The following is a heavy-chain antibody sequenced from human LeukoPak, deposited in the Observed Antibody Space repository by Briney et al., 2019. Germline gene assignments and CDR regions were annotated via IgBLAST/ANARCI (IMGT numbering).Heavy chain of an antibody. D-gene: IGHD6-19*01. CDR2: ISWNSGSI. CDR1: GFTFDDYA. Sequence: GRSLRLSCAASGFTFDDYAMHWVRQAPGKGLEWVSGISWNSGSIGYADSVKGRFTISRDNAKNSLYLQMNSLRAEDMALYYCAKDGGSIAVAGNPFDYGGQGTLVTVSS. V-gene: IGHV3-9*03. CDR3: AKDGGSIAVAGNPFDY. J-gene: IGHJ4*02.